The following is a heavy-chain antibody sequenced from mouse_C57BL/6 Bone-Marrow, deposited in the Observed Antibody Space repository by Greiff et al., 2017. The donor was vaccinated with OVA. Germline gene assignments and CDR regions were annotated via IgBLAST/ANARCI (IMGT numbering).Heavy chain of an antibody. CDR2: IYPGSGNT. D-gene: IGHD2-12*01. CDR1: GYSFTSYY. V-gene: IGHV1-66*01. CDR3: ARNYSPWFAY. Sequence: VQLQQSGPELVKPGASVKISCKASGYSFTSYYIHWVKQRPGQGLEWIGWIYPGSGNTKYNEKFKGKATLTADTSTSTAYMQLSSLTSEDSAVYYCARNYSPWFAYWGQGTLVTVSA. J-gene: IGHJ3*01.